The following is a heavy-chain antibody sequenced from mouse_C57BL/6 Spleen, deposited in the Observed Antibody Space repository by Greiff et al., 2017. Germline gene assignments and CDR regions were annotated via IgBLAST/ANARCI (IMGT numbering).Heavy chain of an antibody. CDR3: ARRIYYYGSSYFWFAY. D-gene: IGHD1-1*01. V-gene: IGHV1-18*01. Sequence: EVQLQESGPELVKPGASVKIPCKASGYTFTDYNMDWVKQSHGKSLEWIGDINPNNGGTIYNQKFKGKATVTVDKSSSTAYMELRSLTSEDTAVYYCARRIYYYGSSYFWFAYWGQGTLVTVSA. CDR2: INPNNGGT. CDR1: GYTFTDYN. J-gene: IGHJ3*01.